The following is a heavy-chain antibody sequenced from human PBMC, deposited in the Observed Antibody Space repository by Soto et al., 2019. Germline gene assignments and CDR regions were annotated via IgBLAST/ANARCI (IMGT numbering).Heavy chain of an antibody. Sequence: GGSLRLSCAASGFTFSDYAMSWVRQAPGKGLEWVSSISSGGGSPYYADSVKGRFTISRNNSKNTLFLQMNSLRAEDTAVYYCAKGDGRIGPRHFDYWGQGTMVAVYS. D-gene: IGHD2-21*01. V-gene: IGHV3-23*01. CDR1: GFTFSDYA. CDR3: AKGDGRIGPRHFDY. J-gene: IGHJ4*02. CDR2: ISSGGGSP.